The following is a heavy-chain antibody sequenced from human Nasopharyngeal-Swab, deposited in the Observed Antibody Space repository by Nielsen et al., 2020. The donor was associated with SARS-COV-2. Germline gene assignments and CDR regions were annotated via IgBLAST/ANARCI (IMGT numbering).Heavy chain of an antibody. CDR2: INPSGGST. CDR3: ARGDSSGYHTASYFDL. J-gene: IGHJ2*01. V-gene: IGHV1-46*01. D-gene: IGHD3-22*01. Sequence: ASVKVSCKASGYTFTSYYMHWVRQAPGQGLEWMGIINPSGGSTSYAQKFQGRVTMTRDTSTSTVYMELSSLRSEDTAVYYCARGDSSGYHTASYFDLWGRGTLVTVSS. CDR1: GYTFTSYY.